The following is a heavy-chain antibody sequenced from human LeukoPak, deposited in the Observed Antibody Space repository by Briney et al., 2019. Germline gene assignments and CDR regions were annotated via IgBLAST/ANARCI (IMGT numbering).Heavy chain of an antibody. J-gene: IGHJ4*02. CDR1: GFTFSSSA. D-gene: IGHD3-10*01. CDR2: IRGTGGST. CDR3: AKRVEDYYASGGYDY. V-gene: IGHV3-23*01. Sequence: GGSLRLSCAASGFTFSSSAMSWVRQAPGKGLEWVSGIRGTGGSTYYADSVKGRFTISRDNSKNTLYLQMSSLRAGDTAVYYCAKRVEDYYASGGYDYWGQGTLVTVSS.